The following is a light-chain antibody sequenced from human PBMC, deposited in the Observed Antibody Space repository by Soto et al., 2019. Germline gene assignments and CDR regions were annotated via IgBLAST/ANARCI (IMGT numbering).Light chain of an antibody. CDR2: EVT. J-gene: IGLJ3*02. Sequence: QSALTKPASVSGSPGQSITISCTGTSSDVGSYKYVSWYQQHPGKAPKLMIYEVTNRPSGVSNRFSGSKSGNTASLTISGLQADDEADYYCSSYTSYSTVVFGGGTKVTVL. V-gene: IGLV2-14*01. CDR3: SSYTSYSTVV. CDR1: SSDVGSYKY.